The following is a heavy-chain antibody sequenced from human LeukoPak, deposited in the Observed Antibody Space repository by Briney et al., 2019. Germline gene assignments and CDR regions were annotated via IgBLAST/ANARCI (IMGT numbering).Heavy chain of an antibody. CDR1: GGTFSSYA. D-gene: IGHD3-9*01. V-gene: IGHV1-69*04. CDR2: IIPILDIA. CDR3: ARVREYYDILTGYRPLDAFDI. Sequence: ASVKVSCKASGGTFSSYAISWVRQAPGQGLEWMGRIIPILDIANYAQKFQDRVTITADKSTSTAYMELSSLRSEDTAVYYCARVREYYDILTGYRPLDAFDIWGQGTMVTVSS. J-gene: IGHJ3*02.